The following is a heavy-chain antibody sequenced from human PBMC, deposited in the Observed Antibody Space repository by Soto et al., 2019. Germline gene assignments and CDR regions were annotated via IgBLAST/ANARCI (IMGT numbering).Heavy chain of an antibody. Sequence: GGSLRLSCVASGFTFSSYAMSWVRQAPGKGLEWVSAISGSGGSTYYADSVKGRFTISRDNSKNTLYLQMNSLRAEDTAVYYCAKASCSSTSCYIGYYYYGMDVWGQGTTVTVSS. CDR3: AKASCSSTSCYIGYYYYGMDV. CDR1: GFTFSSYA. J-gene: IGHJ6*02. V-gene: IGHV3-23*01. CDR2: ISGSGGST. D-gene: IGHD2-2*02.